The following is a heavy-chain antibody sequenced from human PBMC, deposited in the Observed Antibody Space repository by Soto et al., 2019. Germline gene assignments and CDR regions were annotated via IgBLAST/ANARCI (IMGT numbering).Heavy chain of an antibody. Sequence: SGPTLVNPTQTLTLTCTFSWFSLITTGVGVSWIRQPPGKALEWLALIYWHDDKRYSPSLKSRLTITKDTSKNQVVLTMTNMDPVDTATYYCAHRGGATVGLYYFDYWGQGALVTSPQ. V-gene: IGHV2-5*01. CDR1: WFSLITTGVG. CDR2: IYWHDDK. CDR3: AHRGGATVGLYYFDY. D-gene: IGHD3-16*01. J-gene: IGHJ4*02.